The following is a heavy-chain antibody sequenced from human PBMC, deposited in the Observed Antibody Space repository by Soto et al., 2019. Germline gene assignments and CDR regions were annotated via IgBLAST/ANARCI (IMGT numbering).Heavy chain of an antibody. CDR3: LRDLMHGAFDS. CDR1: GFTFSTYS. CDR2: ISSSSAFI. J-gene: IGHJ4*02. V-gene: IGHV3-21*01. D-gene: IGHD2-8*01. Sequence: EVQLVESGGGLVKPGGSLRLSCAASGFTFSTYSMNWVRQAPGKGLEWVASISSSSAFIYYADSLKGRFTISRDNARSSLYLQMSSLRAEDTAVYYCLRDLMHGAFDSWGQGTLVTVSS.